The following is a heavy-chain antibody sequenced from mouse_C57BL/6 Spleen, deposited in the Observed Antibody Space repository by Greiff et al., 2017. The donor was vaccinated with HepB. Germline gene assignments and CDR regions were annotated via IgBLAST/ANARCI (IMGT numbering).Heavy chain of an antibody. CDR1: GYAFSSSW. D-gene: IGHD2-2*01. J-gene: IGHJ2*01. CDR2: IYPGDGDT. CDR3: AREGVTTWDFDY. Sequence: QVQLQQSGPELVKPGASVKISCKASGYAFSSSWMNWVKQRPGKGLEWIGRIYPGDGDTNYNGKFKGKATLTADKSSSTAYMQLSSLTSEDSAVYFCAREGVTTWDFDYWGQGTTLTVSS. V-gene: IGHV1-82*01.